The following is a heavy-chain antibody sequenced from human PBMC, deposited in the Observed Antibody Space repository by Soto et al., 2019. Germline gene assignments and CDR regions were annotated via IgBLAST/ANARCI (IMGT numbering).Heavy chain of an antibody. CDR3: ARHFSVDYFDY. CDR1: GDSITSYN. J-gene: IGHJ4*02. CDR2: ISYSGST. Sequence: PSETLSLTCTVSGDSITSYNSNWPRQQPGTGLEWIGHISYSGSTYYNTSLKSRVTISVDTSKNQFSLKLSSVTAADTAVYYCARHFSVDYFDYWGQGALVTVSS. V-gene: IGHV4-59*08.